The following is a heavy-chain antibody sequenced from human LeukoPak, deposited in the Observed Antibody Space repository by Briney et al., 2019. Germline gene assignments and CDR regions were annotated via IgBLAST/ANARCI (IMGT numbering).Heavy chain of an antibody. CDR3: AKGSVKYGDYRDAFDI. CDR2: INSDGSST. V-gene: IGHV3-74*01. J-gene: IGHJ3*02. Sequence: GGSLRLSCAASGFTFSSYWMHWVRQAPGKGLVWVSRINSDGSSTSYADSVKGRFTISRDNSKNTLYLQMNSLRAEDTAVYYCAKGSVKYGDYRDAFDIWGQGTMVTVSS. CDR1: GFTFSSYW. D-gene: IGHD4-17*01.